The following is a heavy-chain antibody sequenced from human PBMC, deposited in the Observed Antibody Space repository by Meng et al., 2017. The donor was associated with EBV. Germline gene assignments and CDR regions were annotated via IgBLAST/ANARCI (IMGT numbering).Heavy chain of an antibody. CDR1: GVPFRYYA. CDR2: FLPRLGAP. J-gene: IGHJ4*02. D-gene: IGHD3-10*01. V-gene: IGHV1-69*01. CDR3: ASESGRGYTPDY. Sequence: QVALVQSAAEVKRPGSSGKVACKTSGVPFRYYAISWVRQAPGQGLEWLGGFLPRLGAPNYAQKFHGRVKITADESTSTHYMDLSSLRSEDTAIYYCASESGRGYTPDYWGQGTLVTVSS.